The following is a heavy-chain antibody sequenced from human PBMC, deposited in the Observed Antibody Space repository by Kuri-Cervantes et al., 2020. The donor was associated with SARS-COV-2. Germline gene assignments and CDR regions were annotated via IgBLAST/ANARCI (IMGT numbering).Heavy chain of an antibody. CDR3: ARVPNVVPAAIGGGY. Sequence: GGSLRLSCAAYGFTVSSNYMSWVRLAPGKGLEWVSVIYSGGSTYYADSVKGRFTISRDNSKNTLYLQMNSLRAEDTAVYYCARVPNVVPAAIGGGYWGQGTLVTVSS. J-gene: IGHJ4*02. CDR2: IYSGGST. CDR1: GFTVSSNY. V-gene: IGHV3-53*01. D-gene: IGHD2-2*02.